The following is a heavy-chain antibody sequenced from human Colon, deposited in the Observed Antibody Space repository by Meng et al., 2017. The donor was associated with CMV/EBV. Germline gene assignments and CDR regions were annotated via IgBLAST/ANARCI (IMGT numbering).Heavy chain of an antibody. J-gene: IGHJ6*02. CDR3: ASPQDYDFWSGYQYCGRDV. V-gene: IGHV1-69*05. CDR2: IIPIFGTA. Sequence: SVKVSCKASGGTFSSYAISWVRQAPGQGLEWMGGIIPIFGTANYAQKFQGRVTITTDESTSTAYMELSSLRSEDTAVYYCASPQDYDFWSGYQYCGRDVWGQGTTVTVSS. D-gene: IGHD3-3*01. CDR1: GGTFSSYA.